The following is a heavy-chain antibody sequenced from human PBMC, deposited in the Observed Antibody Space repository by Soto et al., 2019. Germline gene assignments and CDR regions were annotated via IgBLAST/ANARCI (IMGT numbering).Heavy chain of an antibody. CDR1: GGSISSYY. CDR2: IYYSGST. CDR3: ARTYYDSSGYRRVYYGMDV. Sequence: SETLSLTCTVSGGSISSYYWSWIRQPPGKGLEWIGYIYYSGSTNYNPSLKSRVTISVDTSKNQFSLKLSSVTAADTAVYYCARTYYDSSGYRRVYYGMDVWGQGTTVTVSS. D-gene: IGHD3-22*01. J-gene: IGHJ6*02. V-gene: IGHV4-59*12.